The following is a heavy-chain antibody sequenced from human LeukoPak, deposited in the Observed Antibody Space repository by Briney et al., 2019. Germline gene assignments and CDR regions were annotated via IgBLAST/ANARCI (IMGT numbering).Heavy chain of an antibody. CDR3: ASTTYYYDSSGYYFLDY. J-gene: IGHJ4*02. CDR1: GDSIRSYY. Sequence: SETLSLTCTVSGDSIRSYYWSWIRQPAGGGLEWIGRIYTSGSTNYNPSLQNRVTMSVDTSKNQFSLKLSSVTAADTAVYYCASTTYYYDSSGYYFLDYWGQGTLVTVSS. D-gene: IGHD3-22*01. CDR2: IYTSGST. V-gene: IGHV4-4*07.